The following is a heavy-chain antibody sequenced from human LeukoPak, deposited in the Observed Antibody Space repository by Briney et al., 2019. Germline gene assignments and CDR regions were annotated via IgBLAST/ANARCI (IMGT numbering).Heavy chain of an antibody. D-gene: IGHD6-19*01. CDR3: ARADRSGWTFDY. J-gene: IGHJ4*02. CDR2: IYYIGST. V-gene: IGHV4-59*01. Sequence: PSETLSLTCTISGGPMTSYYWSWIRQPPGKGLEWIGYIYYIGSTNYNPSLKSRVTISVDTSKSQFSLKLSSVTAADTAVYYCARADRSGWTFDYWGQGTLVTISS. CDR1: GGPMTSYY.